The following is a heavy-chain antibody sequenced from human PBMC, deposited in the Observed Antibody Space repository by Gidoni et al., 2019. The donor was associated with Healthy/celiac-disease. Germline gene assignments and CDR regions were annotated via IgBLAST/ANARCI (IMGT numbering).Heavy chain of an antibody. D-gene: IGHD3-10*01. CDR3: ARDGSRFGELSFDY. V-gene: IGHV4-34*01. CDR2: INHSGST. J-gene: IGHJ4*02. CDR1: GGSFSGYY. Sequence: QVQLQQCGAGLLKPSETLSLTCAVYGGSFSGYYWSWIRQPPGQGLEWSGEINHSGSTNYNPSLKSRVTISVDTSKNQVSLKLSSVHAADTAVYYCARDGSRFGELSFDYWGQGTLVTVSS.